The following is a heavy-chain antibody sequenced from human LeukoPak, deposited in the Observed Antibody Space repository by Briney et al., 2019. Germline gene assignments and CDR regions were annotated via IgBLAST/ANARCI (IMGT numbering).Heavy chain of an antibody. V-gene: IGHV3-11*03. Sequence: KPGGSLRLSWAASGFIFSDYYMTWMRQAPGKGLEWVSYISSSSSYTNYADSVKGRFNISRDNAKKLLYLQMNSLRAEDTAVYYCARRLGYNYGYPFDSWGQGTLVTVSS. J-gene: IGHJ5*01. CDR2: ISSSSSYT. D-gene: IGHD5-18*01. CDR3: ARRLGYNYGYPFDS. CDR1: GFIFSDYY.